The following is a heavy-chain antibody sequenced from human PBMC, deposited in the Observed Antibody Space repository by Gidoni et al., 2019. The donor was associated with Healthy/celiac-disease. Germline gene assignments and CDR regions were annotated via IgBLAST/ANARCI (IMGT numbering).Heavy chain of an antibody. CDR1: GGTSSSYT. CDR2: IIPILGIA. D-gene: IGHD6-13*01. Sequence: QVQLVQSGAEVKKPGSSVKVSCKASGGTSSSYTISWVRQAPGQGLEWMGRIIPILGIANYAQKFQGRVTITADKSTSTAYMELSSLRSEDTAVYYCARGGGEQQLAFDYWGQGTLVTVSS. CDR3: ARGGGEQQLAFDY. J-gene: IGHJ4*02. V-gene: IGHV1-69*02.